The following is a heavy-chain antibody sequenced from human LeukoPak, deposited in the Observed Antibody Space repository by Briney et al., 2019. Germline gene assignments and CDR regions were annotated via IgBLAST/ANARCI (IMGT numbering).Heavy chain of an antibody. V-gene: IGHV4-31*03. CDR3: ARDDGYSAFDY. J-gene: IGHJ4*02. CDR1: GGSISSGSYY. Sequence: SETLSLTCTVSGGSISSGSYYWSWLRQHPGKGLEWIGYIYYSGSTYYNPSLKSRVTISVDTSKNQFSLKLSSVTAADTAVYYCARDDGYSAFDYWGQGTLVTVSS. D-gene: IGHD5-24*01. CDR2: IYYSGST.